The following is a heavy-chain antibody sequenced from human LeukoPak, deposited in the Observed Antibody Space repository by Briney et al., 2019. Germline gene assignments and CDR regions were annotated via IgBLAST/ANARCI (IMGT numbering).Heavy chain of an antibody. CDR2: IWYDGSNK. Sequence: PGGSLRLSCVPSGITFSNSALSWVRQAPGRGLESVAVIWYDGSNKYYADSVKGRFTISRDNSKNTMYLQMDSLRAEDTAVYYCARDRHVTTVTTCAYWGQGTLVTVSS. CDR3: ARDRHVTTVTTCAY. J-gene: IGHJ4*02. V-gene: IGHV3-33*08. CDR1: GITFSNSA. D-gene: IGHD4-17*01.